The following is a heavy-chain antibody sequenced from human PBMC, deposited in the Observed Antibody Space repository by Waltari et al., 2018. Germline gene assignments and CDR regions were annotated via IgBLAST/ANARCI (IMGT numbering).Heavy chain of an antibody. V-gene: IGHV4-59*01. D-gene: IGHD3-16*01. J-gene: IGHJ4*02. Sequence: QVQLQESGPGLVKPSETLSLTCTVSGGSISSYYWSWIRQPTGKGLEWIGYIYYSGSTNYNPSLKSRVTISVDTSKNQFSLKLSSVTAADTAVYYCARGERWGGLAPFFDYWGQGTLVTVSS. CDR1: GGSISSYY. CDR3: ARGERWGGLAPFFDY. CDR2: IYYSGST.